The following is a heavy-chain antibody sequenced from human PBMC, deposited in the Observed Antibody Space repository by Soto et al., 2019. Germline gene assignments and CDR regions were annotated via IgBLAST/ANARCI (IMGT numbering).Heavy chain of an antibody. CDR3: TRGQAGGSYSDY. V-gene: IGHV3-49*04. D-gene: IGHD3-10*01. CDR1: GFPFGDHA. J-gene: IGHJ4*02. CDR2: IRSKVYGETI. Sequence: QPGGSLRLSCTASGFPFGDHAMDWVRQAPGKGLEWIGFIRSKVYGETIEYAASVKGRFSLSRDDPKNIAYLQMNSLKTEDTAVYYCTRGQAGGSYSDYWGQGTLVTVSS.